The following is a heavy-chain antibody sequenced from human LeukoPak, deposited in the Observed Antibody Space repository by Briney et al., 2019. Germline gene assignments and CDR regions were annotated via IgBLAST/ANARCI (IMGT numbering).Heavy chain of an antibody. D-gene: IGHD6-13*01. J-gene: IGHJ5*02. CDR1: GGSISSGSYY. V-gene: IGHV4-61*02. CDR3: ARDSRFVNSSSWYHNWFDP. Sequence: PSETLSLTCTVSGGSISSGSYYWSWIRQPAGKGLEWIGRIYTSGSTNYNPSLKSRVTISVDTSKTQFSLKLSSVTAADTAVYYCARDSRFVNSSSWYHNWFDPWGQGTLVTVSS. CDR2: IYTSGST.